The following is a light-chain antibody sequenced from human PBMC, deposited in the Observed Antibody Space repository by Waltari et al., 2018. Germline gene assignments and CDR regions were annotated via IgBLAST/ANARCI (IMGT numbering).Light chain of an antibody. CDR3: QQYYNPPLT. V-gene: IGKV4-1*01. Sequence: DIVMTQSPDSLAVSLGERATINRKSSQNVLFTSNDKNYLAWYQQKAGQPPKLLIYWASTRKSGVPDRFSGSGSGTDFTLTISSLQAEDVAVYYCQQYYNPPLTFGGGTKVEIK. J-gene: IGKJ4*01. CDR1: QNVLFTSNDKNY. CDR2: WAS.